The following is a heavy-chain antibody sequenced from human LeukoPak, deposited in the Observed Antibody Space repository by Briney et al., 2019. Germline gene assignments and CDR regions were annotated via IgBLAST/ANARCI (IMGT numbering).Heavy chain of an antibody. Sequence: SETLSLTCTVSGGSISSYCWSWLGQPPGKGLEWIGYIYYSGSTNYNPSLTSRVTISVDTSKNQFSLTLKYVTAADTAVYYCARGGGGVGYNLWGQGTLVTVSS. D-gene: IGHD5-24*01. J-gene: IGHJ4*02. CDR2: IYYSGST. V-gene: IGHV4-59*01. CDR1: GGSISSYC. CDR3: ARGGGGVGYNL.